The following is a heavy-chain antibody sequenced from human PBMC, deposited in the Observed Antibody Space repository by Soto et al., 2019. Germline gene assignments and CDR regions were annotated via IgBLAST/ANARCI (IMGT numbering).Heavy chain of an antibody. J-gene: IGHJ4*02. CDR3: ARNLAAGDY. Sequence: ASVKVSCKASGSTFANSYIHWVRQAPGQGLEWMALLNPNGGSTNYAQNFQGRVTVTRDPSTSTVYIELTSLTSEDTAVYYCARNLAAGDYWGQGTLVTVSS. V-gene: IGHV1-46*01. CDR2: LNPNGGST. CDR1: GSTFANSY. D-gene: IGHD6-13*01.